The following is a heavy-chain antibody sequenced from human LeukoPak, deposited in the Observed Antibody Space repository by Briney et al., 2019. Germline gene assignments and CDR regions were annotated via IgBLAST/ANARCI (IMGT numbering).Heavy chain of an antibody. CDR1: GFTFSSYW. Sequence: PGGSLRLSCAASGFTFSSYWMSWVRQAPGKGLEWVANIKQDGSEKYYVDSVKGRFTISRDNAKNSLYPQMNSLRAEDTAVYYCARDFGYYDSSGFFGYWGQGTLVTVSS. V-gene: IGHV3-7*01. D-gene: IGHD3-22*01. J-gene: IGHJ4*02. CDR2: IKQDGSEK. CDR3: ARDFGYYDSSGFFGY.